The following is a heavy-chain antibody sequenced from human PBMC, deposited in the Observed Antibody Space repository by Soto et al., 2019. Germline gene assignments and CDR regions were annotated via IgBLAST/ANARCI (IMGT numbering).Heavy chain of an antibody. Sequence: QVQLVESGGGVVQPGRSMRLSCAASGFTFSSFAIHWVRQAPGKRLEWVSRISYDGSNQYYADSVKGRFTISRDNSKNSLYLQINCPRAEDSAVYYLARAYDSSMNYLVYWCQGTLVTVSS. V-gene: IGHV3-30*14. CDR3: ARAYDSSMNYLVY. CDR2: ISYDGSNQ. D-gene: IGHD3-22*01. J-gene: IGHJ4*02. CDR1: GFTFSSFA.